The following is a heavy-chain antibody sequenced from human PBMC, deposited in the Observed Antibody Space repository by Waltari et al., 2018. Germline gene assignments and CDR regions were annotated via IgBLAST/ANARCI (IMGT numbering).Heavy chain of an antibody. D-gene: IGHD4-17*01. CDR1: GYPFTSYD. J-gene: IGHJ1*01. CDR2: MDPKNGNT. Sequence: QLQLVQSGADVKRPVASVMVSCKASGYPFTSYDIHWVRQATGQGLEWMGWMDPKNGNTAYAQKFQGRVTLTRDTSINTAYMDLSSLTSEDTGMYFCARGTDYGDYDFQHWGQGTLVTVSS. V-gene: IGHV1-8*01. CDR3: ARGTDYGDYDFQH.